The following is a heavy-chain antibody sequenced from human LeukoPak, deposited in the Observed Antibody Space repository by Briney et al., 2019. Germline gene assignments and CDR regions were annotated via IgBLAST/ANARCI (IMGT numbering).Heavy chain of an antibody. D-gene: IGHD6-13*01. J-gene: IGHJ4*02. CDR1: GGSISSYY. CDR3: ARDMGYSSSWYLGY. CDR2: IYYSGST. V-gene: IGHV4-59*01. Sequence: SETLSLTCTVSGGSISSYYWSWIRQPPGKGLEWIGYIYYSGSTNYSPSLKSRVTISVDTSKNQFSLKLSSVTAADTAVYYCARDMGYSSSWYLGYWGQGTLVTVSS.